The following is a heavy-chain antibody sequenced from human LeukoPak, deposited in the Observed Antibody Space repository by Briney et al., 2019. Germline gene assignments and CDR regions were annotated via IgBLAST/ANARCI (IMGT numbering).Heavy chain of an antibody. D-gene: IGHD6-13*01. CDR1: GFTFRSYA. J-gene: IGHJ4*02. V-gene: IGHV3-23*01. CDR3: AKGSTKRQQFDY. Sequence: GGSLRPSCAASGFTFRSYAMSWVRQAPGKGLEWVSVISDSGGSTYYADSVKGRFTISRDNSKHTLYLQINSLRAEDTAVYYCAKGSTKRQQFDYWGQGTLVTVSS. CDR2: ISDSGGST.